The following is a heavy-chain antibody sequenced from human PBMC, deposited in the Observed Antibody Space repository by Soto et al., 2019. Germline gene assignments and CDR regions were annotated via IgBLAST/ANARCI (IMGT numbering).Heavy chain of an antibody. CDR2: INTNTGGT. D-gene: IGHD1-26*01. Sequence: ASVKVSCKASGYTFTGYHIHWVRQAPGQGLELMWWINTNTGGTNYAQKFQGWVTMTRDTSINTAYVELSRLRSDDTAVYYCARWVGASNWFDPWGQGSLVTVYS. J-gene: IGHJ5*02. CDR3: ARWVGASNWFDP. CDR1: GYTFTGYH. V-gene: IGHV1-2*04.